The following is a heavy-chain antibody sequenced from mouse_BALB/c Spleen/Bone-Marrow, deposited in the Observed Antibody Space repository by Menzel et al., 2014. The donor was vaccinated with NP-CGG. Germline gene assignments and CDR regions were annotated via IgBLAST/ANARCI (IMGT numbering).Heavy chain of an antibody. CDR3: ARRDYGSSFYAMDY. J-gene: IGHJ4*01. CDR2: IDPFNGGT. V-gene: IGHV1S135*01. CDR1: GYSFTSYY. Sequence: QLKQSGPELMKPGASVKISCKASGYSFTSYYMHWVKQSHGKSLEWIGYIDPFNGGTSYNQKFKGKATLTVDKSSSTAYMRLSSLTSEDSAVYYCARRDYGSSFYAMDYWGQGTSVTVSS. D-gene: IGHD1-1*01.